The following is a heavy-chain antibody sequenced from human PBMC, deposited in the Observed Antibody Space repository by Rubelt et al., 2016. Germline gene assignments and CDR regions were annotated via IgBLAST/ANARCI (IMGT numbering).Heavy chain of an antibody. CDR3: AKGVETALVIHYFDY. V-gene: IGHV3-23*01. CDR2: ISGSGGST. D-gene: IGHD5-18*01. J-gene: IGHJ4*02. Sequence: GLEWVSAISGSGGSTYYADSVKGRFTISRDNSKNTLYLQMNSLRAEDTAVYYCAKGVETALVIHYFDYWGQGALVTVSS.